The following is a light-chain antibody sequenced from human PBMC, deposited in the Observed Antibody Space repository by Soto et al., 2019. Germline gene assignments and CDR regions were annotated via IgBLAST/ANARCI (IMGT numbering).Light chain of an antibody. V-gene: IGKV1-5*01. CDR3: QHYETYPA. CDR2: DDS. CDR1: QSISSW. J-gene: IGKJ1*01. Sequence: DIQMTQSPSTLSAAVGDSVTIACRASQSISSWLACYQQKPGIAPKLLISDDSILESGVPSRFSGSGSGTEFTLTISSLQPDDFATYYCQHYETYPAFGQGTKVEIK.